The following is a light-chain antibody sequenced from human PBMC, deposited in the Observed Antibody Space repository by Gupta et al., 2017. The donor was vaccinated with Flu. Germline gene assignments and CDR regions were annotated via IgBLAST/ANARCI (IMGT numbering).Light chain of an antibody. Sequence: GALSLSPGERATLSCRASQSINSNFLAWYQQKPGQAPGLLIYGASNRAVGAPDRFSGSGSGTDFTLTISRVEAEDSGVYYCHQCGTSPWTFGQGTKVEIK. CDR2: GAS. CDR1: QSINSNF. J-gene: IGKJ1*01. CDR3: HQCGTSPWT. V-gene: IGKV3-20*01.